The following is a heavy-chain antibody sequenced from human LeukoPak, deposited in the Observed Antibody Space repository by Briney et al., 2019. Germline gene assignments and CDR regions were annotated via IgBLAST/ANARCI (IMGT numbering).Heavy chain of an antibody. D-gene: IGHD2-15*01. Sequence: AGGSLRLSCAASGFTFSSYAMRLVRQAPGKGLEWVSAISGSGGSTYYADSVKGRFTISRDNSKNTLYLQMNSLRAEDTAVYYCAKDRRYCSGSSCYKIDYWGQGTLVTVSS. CDR2: ISGSGGST. J-gene: IGHJ4*02. CDR3: AKDRRYCSGSSCYKIDY. V-gene: IGHV3-23*01. CDR1: GFTFSSYA.